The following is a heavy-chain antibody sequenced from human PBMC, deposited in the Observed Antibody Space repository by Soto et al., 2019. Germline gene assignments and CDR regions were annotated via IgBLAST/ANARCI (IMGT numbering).Heavy chain of an antibody. J-gene: IGHJ4*02. Sequence: SETLSLTCTVSGDSMTGRYWSWIRQPPGKGLEWIGYIYYSGSTKYNPPLKSRVTISVDTSKNQFSLKLSSVTAADTAVYYCARGGNSGYTYWGQGTLVTVS. V-gene: IGHV4-59*08. CDR1: GDSMTGRY. CDR3: ARGGNSGYTY. CDR2: IYYSGST. D-gene: IGHD5-12*01.